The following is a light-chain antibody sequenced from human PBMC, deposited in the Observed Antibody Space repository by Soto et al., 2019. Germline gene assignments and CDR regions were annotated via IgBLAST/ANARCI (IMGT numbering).Light chain of an antibody. J-gene: IGKJ3*01. CDR3: QQRSNWPPE. V-gene: IGKV3D-20*02. Sequence: EIVLTQSPGTLSLSPGERATLSCRASQTVRNNYLAWYQQKPGQAPRLLIYDASSRATGIPDRFSGGGSGTDFTLTISSLEPEDFAVYYCQQRSNWPPEFGPGTKVDIK. CDR1: QTVRNNY. CDR2: DAS.